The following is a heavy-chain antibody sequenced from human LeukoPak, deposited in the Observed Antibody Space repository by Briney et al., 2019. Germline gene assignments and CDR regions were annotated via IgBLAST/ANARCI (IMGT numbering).Heavy chain of an antibody. V-gene: IGHV3-7*01. CDR3: ARFGYVAAVDV. Sequence: GGSLRLSCAASGFSFSAYWMMWVRQAPGTGLEWVANINPAGSETYYVDPVKGRFSISRDNAKNLVYLQTNSLRAEDTAVYHCARFGYVAAVDVWGQGTPVTVSS. CDR2: INPAGSET. J-gene: IGHJ4*02. CDR1: GFSFSAYW. D-gene: IGHD2-15*01.